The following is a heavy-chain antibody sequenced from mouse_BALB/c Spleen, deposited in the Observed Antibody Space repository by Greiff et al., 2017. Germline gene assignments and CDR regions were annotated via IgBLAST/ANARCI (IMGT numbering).Heavy chain of an antibody. V-gene: IGHV1-67*01. Sequence: VKLMESGPELVRPGVSVKISCKGSGYTFTDYAMHWVKQSHAKSLEWIGVISTYYGNTNYNQKFKGKATMTVDKSSSTAYMELARLTSEDSAIYYCASEGLRRGGYWGQGTSVTVSS. CDR3: ASEGLRRGGY. D-gene: IGHD2-4*01. CDR2: ISTYYGNT. J-gene: IGHJ4*01. CDR1: GYTFTDYA.